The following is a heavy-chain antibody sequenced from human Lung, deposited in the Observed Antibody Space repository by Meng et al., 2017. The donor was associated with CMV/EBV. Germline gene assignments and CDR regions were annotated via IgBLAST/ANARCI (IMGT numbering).Heavy chain of an antibody. V-gene: IGHV3-7*01. D-gene: IGHD6-13*01. CDR3: ARIGYSSSSFDY. J-gene: IGHJ4*02. Sequence: GESLKISCAASGFTFTRYWMSWVRQAPGKGLEWVANIKQDGSARHYADSVKGRITISRDNAKNSLYLQTDSLRVEDTAIYYCARIGYSSSSFDYWGQGFLVTVSS. CDR1: GFTFTRYW. CDR2: IKQDGSAR.